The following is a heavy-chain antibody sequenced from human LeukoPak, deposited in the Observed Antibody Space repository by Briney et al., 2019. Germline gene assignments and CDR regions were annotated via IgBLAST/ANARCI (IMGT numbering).Heavy chain of an antibody. J-gene: IGHJ4*02. CDR1: GGSISSGDYY. V-gene: IGHV4-30-4*01. D-gene: IGHD4-23*01. CDR3: VRDYGGLIDY. Sequence: KPSQTPSLTCTVSGGSISSGDYYWSWIRQSPGKGLEWIGYIYHSGSTYYNPSLKSRVTISKDTSKNQFSLKVTSVTVADTAVYYCVRDYGGLIDYWGQGTLVTVSS. CDR2: IYHSGST.